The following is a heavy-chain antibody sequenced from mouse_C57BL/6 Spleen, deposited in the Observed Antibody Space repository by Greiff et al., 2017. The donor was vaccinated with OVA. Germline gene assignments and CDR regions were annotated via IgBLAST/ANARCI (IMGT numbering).Heavy chain of an antibody. V-gene: IGHV1-55*01. CDR1: GYTFTSYW. CDR2: IYPGSGST. J-gene: IGHJ2*01. D-gene: IGHD2-4*01. Sequence: QVQLQQPGAELVKPGASVKMSCKASGYTFTSYWITWVKQRPGQGLEWIGDIYPGSGSTNYNEKFKSKATLTVDTSSSTAYMQLSSLTSEDSAVYYCASVGIYYDYDDAFDYWGQGTTLTVSS. CDR3: ASVGIYYDYDDAFDY.